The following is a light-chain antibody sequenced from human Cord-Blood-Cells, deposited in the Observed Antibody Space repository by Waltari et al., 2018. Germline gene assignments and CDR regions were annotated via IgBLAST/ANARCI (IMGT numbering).Light chain of an antibody. CDR3: CSYAGSSTWV. CDR1: SSDVGSYNP. CDR2: EGS. J-gene: IGLJ3*02. Sequence: QSALTQPASVSGSPGQSITIPCTGTSSDVGSYNPVSWYQQHPGKAPKLMINEGSKRPSGVSNRFSGSKSGNTASLTISGLQAEDEADYYCCSYAGSSTWVFGGGTKLTVL. V-gene: IGLV2-23*01.